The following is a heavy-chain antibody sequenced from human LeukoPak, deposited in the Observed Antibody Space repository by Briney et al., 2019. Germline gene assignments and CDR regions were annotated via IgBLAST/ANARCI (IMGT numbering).Heavy chain of an antibody. CDR2: INPSGGST. V-gene: IGHV1-46*01. Sequence: ASVKVSFKASGYTFTSYYIHWVRQAPGQGLEWMGIINPSGGSTSYAQKFQGRVTMTRDTSTSTVYMELSSLRSEDTAVYYCARDASNLIGIAAAGSVPDWFDPWGQGTLVTVSS. CDR1: GYTFTSYY. D-gene: IGHD6-13*01. J-gene: IGHJ5*02. CDR3: ARDASNLIGIAAAGSVPDWFDP.